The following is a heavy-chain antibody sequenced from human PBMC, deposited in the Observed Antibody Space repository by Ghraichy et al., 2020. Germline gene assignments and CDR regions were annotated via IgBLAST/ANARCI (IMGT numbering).Heavy chain of an antibody. Sequence: LSLTCAASGFTFSSYVMSWVRQAPGKGLEWVSVISGSGDTTYYADSVKDQFTFSRDNSKNTLYLQMNSLRAEDTAVYYCAKNAGGNYWYFDLWGRGTLVTVSS. CDR2: ISGSGDTT. CDR3: AKNAGGNYWYFDL. D-gene: IGHD4-23*01. CDR1: GFTFSSYV. J-gene: IGHJ2*01. V-gene: IGHV3-23*01.